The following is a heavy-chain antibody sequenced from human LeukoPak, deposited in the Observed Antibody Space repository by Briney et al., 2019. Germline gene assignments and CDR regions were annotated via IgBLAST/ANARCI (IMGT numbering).Heavy chain of an antibody. CDR2: IYYSGST. Sequence: SETLSLTCTVSGSSISSGDYYWSWIRQPPGKGLEWIGYIYYSGSTYYNPSLKSRVTISVDTSKNQFSLKLSSVTAADTAVYYCARVDFWSGLDYWGQGTLITVSS. CDR3: ARVDFWSGLDY. J-gene: IGHJ4*02. D-gene: IGHD3-3*01. CDR1: GSSISSGDYY. V-gene: IGHV4-30-4*08.